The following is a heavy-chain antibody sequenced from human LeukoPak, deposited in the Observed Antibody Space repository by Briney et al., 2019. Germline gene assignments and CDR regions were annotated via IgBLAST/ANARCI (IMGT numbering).Heavy chain of an antibody. D-gene: IGHD3-9*01. J-gene: IGHJ3*02. V-gene: IGHV3-21*01. CDR2: ISSSGTYV. CDR1: GXTFSSYR. Sequence: KPGGSLRLSCAASGXTFSSYRMNWVRQAPGKGLEWVSSISSSGTYVYYADSVKGRFTISRDNAKNSLSLQMNSLRADDAAVYYCARASSKQLAGYLPDGFDIWGQGTMVTVSS. CDR3: ARASSKQLAGYLPDGFDI.